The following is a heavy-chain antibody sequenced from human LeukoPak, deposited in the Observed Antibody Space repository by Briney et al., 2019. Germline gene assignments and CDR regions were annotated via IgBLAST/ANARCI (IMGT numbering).Heavy chain of an antibody. Sequence: ASVKVSSKDSGYTFTGYYMYWVRQAPGQGRERMGWINPNSGGTNYAQKFQGRVTMTRDTSISTAYMELSRLRSDDTAVYYCARAGTVYSYGYKAFDIWGQGTMVTVSS. CDR3: ARAGTVYSYGYKAFDI. J-gene: IGHJ3*02. CDR2: INPNSGGT. D-gene: IGHD5-18*01. V-gene: IGHV1-2*02. CDR1: GYTFTGYY.